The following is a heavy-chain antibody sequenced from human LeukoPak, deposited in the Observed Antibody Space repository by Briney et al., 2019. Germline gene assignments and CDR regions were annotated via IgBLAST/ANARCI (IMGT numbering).Heavy chain of an antibody. CDR3: ARDQWELRPYYYYGMDV. CDR1: GFTFSSYA. V-gene: IGHV3-30-3*01. J-gene: IGHJ6*02. D-gene: IGHD1-26*01. CDR2: ISYDGSNK. Sequence: GGSLRLSCAASGFTFSSYAMHWVRQAPGKGLEWVAVISYDGSNKYYADSVKGRFTISRDNSKNTLYLQMNSLRAEDTAVYYCARDQWELRPYYYYGMDVWGQGTTVTVSS.